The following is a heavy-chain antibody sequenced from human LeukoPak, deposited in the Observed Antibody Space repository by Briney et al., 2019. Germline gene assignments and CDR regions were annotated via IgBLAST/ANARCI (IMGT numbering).Heavy chain of an antibody. CDR1: GFTVSSNY. CDR3: ARGMATIGGRAGGDAFDI. Sequence: GGSLRLSCAASGFTVSSNYMSWVRQAPGKGLEWVSVIYSGGSTYYADSVKGRFTISRDNAKNSLYLQMNSLRAEDTAVYYCARGMATIGGRAGGDAFDIWGQGTMVTVSS. CDR2: IYSGGST. D-gene: IGHD5-24*01. J-gene: IGHJ3*02. V-gene: IGHV3-53*01.